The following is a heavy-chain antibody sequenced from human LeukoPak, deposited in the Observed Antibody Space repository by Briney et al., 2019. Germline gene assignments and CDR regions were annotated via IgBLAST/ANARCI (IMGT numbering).Heavy chain of an antibody. J-gene: IGHJ4*02. V-gene: IGHV3-7*01. CDR3: ARGVVYPAWSGPHWSDY. D-gene: IGHD3-3*01. CDR1: GFIFSNSW. Sequence: PGGSLRLSCTASGFIFSNSWMNWVRQAPGKGLEWVANINQDGRQKDYVDSAKGRFTISRDNARNSLYLQMNSLRAEDTAVYYCARGVVYPAWSGPHWSDYWGQGALVTVSS. CDR2: INQDGRQK.